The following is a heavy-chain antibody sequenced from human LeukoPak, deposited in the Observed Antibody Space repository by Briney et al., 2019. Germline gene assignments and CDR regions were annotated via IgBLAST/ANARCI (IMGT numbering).Heavy chain of an antibody. CDR1: GFTFSSYG. D-gene: IGHD3-3*01. Sequence: GGSLRLSCAASGFTFSSYGMHWVRQAPGKGLEWVAVISYDGSNKYYADSVKGRFTISRDNSKNTLYLQMNSLRAEDTAVYYCAKSERLRRSALDYWGQGTLVTVSS. V-gene: IGHV3-30*18. CDR3: AKSERLRRSALDY. J-gene: IGHJ4*02. CDR2: ISYDGSNK.